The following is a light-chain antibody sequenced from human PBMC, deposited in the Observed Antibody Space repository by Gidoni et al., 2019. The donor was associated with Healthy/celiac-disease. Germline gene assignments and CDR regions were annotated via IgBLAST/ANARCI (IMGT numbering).Light chain of an antibody. CDR3: NSRDSSGNHWV. V-gene: IGLV3-19*01. J-gene: IGLJ3*02. CDR1: SLRSYY. CDR2: GKN. Sequence: SSELTQDPAVSVALGQTVRITCQGDSLRSYYASWYQQTPGQAPVLLIYGKNNRPSGIPDRFSGSSSGNTASLTLTGAQAEDEADYYCNSRDSSGNHWVFGGGTKLTVL.